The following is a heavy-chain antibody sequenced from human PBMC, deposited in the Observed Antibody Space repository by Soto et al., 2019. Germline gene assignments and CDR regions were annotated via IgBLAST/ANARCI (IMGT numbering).Heavy chain of an antibody. CDR3: DRLWGSGLGMDV. Sequence: EVQLVESGGGLVQPGGSLRLSCAASGFTFSSYWMHWVRQAPGQGLVWVSRINSDGSNTYYADSVKGRFTSSRDNAKNTLYLQMNSLRAEDTAVYDCDRLWGSGLGMDVWGQGTTVTVSS. CDR2: INSDGSNT. CDR1: GFTFSSYW. J-gene: IGHJ6*02. D-gene: IGHD3-10*01. V-gene: IGHV3-74*01.